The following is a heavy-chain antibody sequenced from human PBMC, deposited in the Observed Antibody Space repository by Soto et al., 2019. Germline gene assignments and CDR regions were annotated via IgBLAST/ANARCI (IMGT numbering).Heavy chain of an antibody. CDR1: GFTFSTTW. D-gene: IGHD3-10*01. Sequence: EMQLVESGGGLVQPGGSLRLSCVVSGFTFSTTWMHWVRQAPGKGLVWVSRIDADDSSATYADSVKGRCTISRDNSKNTLYLQMNSLRPEDTAVYYCARDYYYSVDVWGQGTSVTVSS. CDR3: ARDYYYSVDV. V-gene: IGHV3-74*03. CDR2: IDADDSSA. J-gene: IGHJ6*02.